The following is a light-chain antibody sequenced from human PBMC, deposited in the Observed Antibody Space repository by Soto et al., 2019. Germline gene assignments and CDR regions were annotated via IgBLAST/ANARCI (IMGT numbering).Light chain of an antibody. CDR3: SSYTTSNTRQIV. Sequence: QSALTQTAAVSRSPGQAITSSCTSTSSDVGGYNYVSWYQHHPGKAPKLIIYDVSNRPSGVSIRFSGSKSDNTASLTISGLQPEDEADYHCSSYTTSNTRQIVFGTGTKVTVL. CDR2: DVS. J-gene: IGLJ1*01. V-gene: IGLV2-14*03. CDR1: SSDVGGYNY.